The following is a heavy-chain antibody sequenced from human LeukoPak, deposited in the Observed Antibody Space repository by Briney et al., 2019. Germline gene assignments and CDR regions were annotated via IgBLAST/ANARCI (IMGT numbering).Heavy chain of an antibody. CDR2: IFHSGSV. V-gene: IGHV4-4*02. D-gene: IGHD2-8*02. J-gene: IGHJ4*02. Sequence: PSETLSLTCAVSGDSISSNNWWNWVRQPPGKGLEWIGEIFHSGSVNYNPSLKSRVTISVDKSNNQFSLNLISVTAADTAVDYCARDTKTGGAWSLDSWGQGMLVTVSS. CDR1: GDSISSNNW. CDR3: ARDTKTGGAWSLDS.